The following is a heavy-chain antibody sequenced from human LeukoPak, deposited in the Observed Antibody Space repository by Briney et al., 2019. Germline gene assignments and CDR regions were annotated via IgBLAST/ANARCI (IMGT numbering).Heavy chain of an antibody. CDR2: IYNRGSA. D-gene: IGHD2-15*01. CDR3: ARHDSAASSMDV. Sequence: SETLSLTCSVSGGSISSGNYYWSWIRHPPGKGLEWIGYIYNRGSAHYIPSLKSRFTISLDTSENQFSLKLSSVTAADTAVYFCARHDSAASSMDVWGQGTMVIVSS. J-gene: IGHJ6*02. V-gene: IGHV4-30-4*01. CDR1: GGSISSGNYY.